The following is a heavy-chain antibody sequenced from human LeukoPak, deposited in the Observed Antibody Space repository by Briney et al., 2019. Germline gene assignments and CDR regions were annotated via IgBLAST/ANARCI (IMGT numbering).Heavy chain of an antibody. V-gene: IGHV4-34*01. CDR3: ARERPTYYDILTGYRRDYYYYMDV. D-gene: IGHD3-9*01. CDR1: GGSFSGYY. Sequence: SETLSLICAVYGGSFSGYYWSWIRQPPGKGLEWIGEINHSGSPNYNPSLKSRVTISVDTSKNQFSLKLSSVTAADTAVYYCARERPTYYDILTGYRRDYYYYMDVWGKGTTVTVSS. CDR2: INHSGSP. J-gene: IGHJ6*03.